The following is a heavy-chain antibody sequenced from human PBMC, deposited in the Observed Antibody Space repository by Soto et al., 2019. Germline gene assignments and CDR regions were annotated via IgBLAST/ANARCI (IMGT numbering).Heavy chain of an antibody. CDR2: ISGSGGST. V-gene: IGHV3-23*01. CDR3: AKLQVYSGSYLVFDY. CDR1: GFTFSSYA. J-gene: IGHJ4*02. Sequence: GGSLRLSCAASGFTFSSYAMSWVRQAPGKGLEWVSAISGSGGSTYYADSVKGRFTISRDNSKNTLYLQMNSLRAEDTAVYYCAKLQVYSGSYLVFDYWGQGTLVTVSS. D-gene: IGHD1-26*01.